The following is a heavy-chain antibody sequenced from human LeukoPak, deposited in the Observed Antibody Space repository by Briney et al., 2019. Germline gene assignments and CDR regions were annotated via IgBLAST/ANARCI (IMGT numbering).Heavy chain of an antibody. CDR3: AKERDYAEDMDV. D-gene: IGHD4-17*01. CDR1: GFTFSSYG. J-gene: IGHJ6*03. V-gene: IGHV3-33*06. CDR2: IWFDGTYE. Sequence: GGSLRLSCAASGFTFSSYGMLWVRQAPGRGLEWVALIWFDGTYEYYADSVKGRSTISRDNSNKTLYLQMNSLRAEDTAVYYCAKERDYAEDMDVWGKGTTVTVSS.